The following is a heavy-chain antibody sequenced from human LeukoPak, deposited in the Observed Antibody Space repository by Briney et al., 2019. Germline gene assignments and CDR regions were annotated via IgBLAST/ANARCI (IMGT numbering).Heavy chain of an antibody. CDR2: ISGSGGST. CDR3: AKDPPYDYDY. V-gene: IGHV3-23*01. J-gene: IGHJ4*03. CDR1: GFTFSSYA. D-gene: IGHD5-12*01. Sequence: GGSLRLSCAASGFTFSSYAMSWVRQAPGKGLEWVSAISGSGGSTYYAASVTARFTISSDNSTTTLYLQISRLRAEDTAVSYCAKDPPYDYDYWGHGTLVTVSS.